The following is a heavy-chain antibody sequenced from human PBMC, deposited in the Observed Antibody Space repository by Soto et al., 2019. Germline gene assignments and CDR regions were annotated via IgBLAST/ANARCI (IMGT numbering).Heavy chain of an antibody. CDR2: ISSSSSYI. J-gene: IGHJ5*02. CDR1: GFTFSSYS. V-gene: IGHV3-21*01. Sequence: PGGSLRLSCAASGFTFSSYSMNWVRQAPGKGLEWVSSISSSSSYIYYADSVKGRFTISRDNAKNSLYLQMNSLRAEDTAVYYCARTGIAARPGWFDPWGQGTLVTVS. CDR3: ARTGIAARPGWFDP. D-gene: IGHD6-6*01.